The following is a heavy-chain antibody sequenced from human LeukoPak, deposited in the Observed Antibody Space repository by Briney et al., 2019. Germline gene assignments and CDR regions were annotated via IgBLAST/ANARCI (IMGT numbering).Heavy chain of an antibody. CDR2: INPNSGGT. CDR3: ATASYGDRYYYYYMDV. J-gene: IGHJ6*03. CDR1: GYTFTGYY. D-gene: IGHD4-17*01. V-gene: IGHV1-2*02. Sequence: ASVKVSCKASGYTFTGYYMHWVRQAPGQGLEWMGWINPNSGGTNYAQKFQGRVTMTRDTSISTAYMELSRLRSDDTAVYYCATASYGDRYYYYYMDVWGKGTTVTVS.